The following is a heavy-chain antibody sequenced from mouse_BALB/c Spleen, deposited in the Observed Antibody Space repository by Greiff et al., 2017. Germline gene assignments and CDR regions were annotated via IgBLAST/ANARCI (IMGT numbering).Heavy chain of an antibody. Sequence: EVHLVESGGGLVKPGGSLKLSCAASGFTFSSYAMSWVRQTPEKRLEWVATISSGGSYTYYPDSVKGRFTISRDNAKNTLYLQMSSLRSEDTAMYYCARHGVVATDFDYWGQGTTLTVSS. CDR2: ISSGGSYT. CDR1: GFTFSSYA. J-gene: IGHJ2*01. D-gene: IGHD1-1*01. CDR3: ARHGVVATDFDY. V-gene: IGHV5-9-3*01.